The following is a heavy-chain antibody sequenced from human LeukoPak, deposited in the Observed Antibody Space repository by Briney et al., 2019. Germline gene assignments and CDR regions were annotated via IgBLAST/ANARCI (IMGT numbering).Heavy chain of an antibody. V-gene: IGHV3-33*01. Sequence: GRSLRLSCAASGFTFSSYGMHWVRQVPGKGLEWVAVIWYDGSNKYYADSVKGRFTISRDNSKNTLYLQMNSLRAEDTAVYYCARDNPPRVTGTSWFDPWGQGTLVTVSS. CDR3: ARDNPPRVTGTSWFDP. J-gene: IGHJ5*02. CDR1: GFTFSSYG. D-gene: IGHD1-7*01. CDR2: IWYDGSNK.